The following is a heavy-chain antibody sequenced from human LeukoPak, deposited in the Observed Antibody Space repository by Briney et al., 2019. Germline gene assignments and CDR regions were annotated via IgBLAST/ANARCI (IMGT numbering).Heavy chain of an antibody. Sequence: SETLSLTCTVSGVSISGSYWSWIRQPPGKGLEWIAYMYNSGSTNYNPSLKSRVTISIDTSKNQFSLKLSSLTAADTAIYYCARGIESYGDYGYWGQGILVTVSS. CDR2: MYNSGST. D-gene: IGHD4-17*01. CDR1: GVSISGSY. V-gene: IGHV4-59*01. CDR3: ARGIESYGDYGY. J-gene: IGHJ4*02.